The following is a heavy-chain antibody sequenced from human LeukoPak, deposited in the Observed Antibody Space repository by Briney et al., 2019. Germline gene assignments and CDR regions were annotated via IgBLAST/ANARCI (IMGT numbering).Heavy chain of an antibody. D-gene: IGHD5-18*01. CDR2: ISGSGGST. J-gene: IGHJ4*02. CDR1: GFTFSSYA. V-gene: IGHV3-23*01. Sequence: GGSLRLSCAASGFTFSSYAMSWVRQAPWKGLEWVSAISGSGGSTYYADSVKGRFTISRDNSKNTLYLQMNSLRAEDTAVYYCAKASGGGYSYGLIDYWGQGTLVTVSS. CDR3: AKASGGGYSYGLIDY.